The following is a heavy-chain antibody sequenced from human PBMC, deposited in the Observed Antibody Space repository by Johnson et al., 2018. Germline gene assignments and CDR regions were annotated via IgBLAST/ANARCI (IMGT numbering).Heavy chain of an antibody. D-gene: IGHD4-23*01. CDR2: IYYIGST. Sequence: QVQLQESGPGLVKPSETLSLTCTVSGGSISSYYWSWIRQPPGKGLEGIGDIYYIGSTNYNPSLKSRVTISVDTSKNHFPPKLSSVTSADTAGYYCARGGYGGTEPLWGQGTMVTVSS. V-gene: IGHV4-59*12. CDR3: ARGGYGGTEPL. J-gene: IGHJ3*01. CDR1: GGSISSYY.